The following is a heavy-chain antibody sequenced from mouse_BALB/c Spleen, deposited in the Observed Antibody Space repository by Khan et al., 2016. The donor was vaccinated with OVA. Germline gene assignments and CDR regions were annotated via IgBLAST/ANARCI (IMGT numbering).Heavy chain of an antibody. CDR1: GFTFSDYY. Sequence: EVELVESGGGLVEPGGSLRLSCATSGFTFSDYYMSWVRQPPGKALEWLGFIRKKASGYTTEYSASVKGRFTISRANSQRIHYLQMNSLRVEDSATYYCARGDDGYGFAYWGQGTLVTVSA. D-gene: IGHD1-2*01. CDR2: IRKKASGYTT. J-gene: IGHJ3*01. V-gene: IGHV7-3*02. CDR3: ARGDDGYGFAY.